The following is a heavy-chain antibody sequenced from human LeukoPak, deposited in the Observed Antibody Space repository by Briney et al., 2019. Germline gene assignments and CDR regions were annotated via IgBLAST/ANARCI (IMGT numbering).Heavy chain of an antibody. V-gene: IGHV3-23*01. CDR3: AKRTEGYREVSSFDF. D-gene: IGHD3-10*01. CDR2: ITGRGDDT. J-gene: IGHJ4*02. CDR1: GFTFNTYT. Sequence: QPGGSLRLSCAASGFTFNTYTMNWVRQAPGKGLEWVSAITGRGDDTYYADLVKGRFTISRDNSKNTLYLQMNSLRAEDTAAYYCAKRTEGYREVSSFDFWGQGTLVTVSS.